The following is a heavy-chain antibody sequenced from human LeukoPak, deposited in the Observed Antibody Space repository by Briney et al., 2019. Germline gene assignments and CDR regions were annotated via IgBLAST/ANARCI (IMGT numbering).Heavy chain of an antibody. CDR2: ISSSGSTI. CDR1: GFTFSDYY. J-gene: IGHJ4*02. D-gene: IGHD6-13*01. Sequence: GGSLRLSCAASGFTFSDYYMSWIRQAPGKGLEWVSYISSSGSTIYYADSVKGRFTISRDNAKNSLYLQMNSLRAEDTALYYCAKVAAAGTFDYWGQGTLVTVSS. CDR3: AKVAAAGTFDY. V-gene: IGHV3-11*01.